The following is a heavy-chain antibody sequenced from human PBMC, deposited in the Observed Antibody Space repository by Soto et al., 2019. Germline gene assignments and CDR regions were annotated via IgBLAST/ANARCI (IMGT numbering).Heavy chain of an antibody. V-gene: IGHV3-33*01. D-gene: IGHD1-26*01. Sequence: GGSLRLSCAASGFTFSSYGMHWVRQAPGKGLEWVAVIWYDGSNKYYADSVKGRFTISRDNSKNTLYLQMNSLRAEDTAVYYCARDGGSGSYFNYYYGMDVWGQGTTVTVSS. CDR3: ARDGGSGSYFNYYYGMDV. CDR2: IWYDGSNK. CDR1: GFTFSSYG. J-gene: IGHJ6*02.